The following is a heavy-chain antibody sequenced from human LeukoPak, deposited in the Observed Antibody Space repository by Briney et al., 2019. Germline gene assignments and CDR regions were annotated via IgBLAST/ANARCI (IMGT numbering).Heavy chain of an antibody. Sequence: SETLSLTCTVSGGSISSYYWSWIRQPPGKGLEWIGYIYYSGSTNYNPSLKSRVTISVDTSKNQFSLKLSSVTAADTAVYYCARGHGDKPYYFDYWGQGTLVTVSS. CDR2: IYYSGST. V-gene: IGHV4-59*01. CDR1: GGSISSYY. CDR3: ARGHGDKPYYFDY. D-gene: IGHD4-23*01. J-gene: IGHJ4*02.